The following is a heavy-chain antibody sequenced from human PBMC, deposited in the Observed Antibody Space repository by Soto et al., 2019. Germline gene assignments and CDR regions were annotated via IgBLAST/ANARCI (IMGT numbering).Heavy chain of an antibody. D-gene: IGHD1-1*01. Sequence: QVPLVQSGPEVKKPGSTVRVACKTSGGSLSSNSLSWVRQAPGQGLEWMGRFIPVVGVVNYAQKFKGRVTISADTGTNTAYMELNSLRSDDTAVYYCARLERSADYWGQGTLVTVSS. J-gene: IGHJ4*02. CDR1: GGSLSSNS. V-gene: IGHV1-69*04. CDR2: FIPVVGVV. CDR3: ARLERSADY.